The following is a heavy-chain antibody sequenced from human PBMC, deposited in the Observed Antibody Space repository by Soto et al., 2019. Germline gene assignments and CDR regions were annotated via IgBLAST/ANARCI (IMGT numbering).Heavy chain of an antibody. Sequence: GGSLRLSCAASGFTFSSYAMSWVRQAPGKGLEWVSAISGSGGSTYYADSVKGRFTISRDNSKNTLYLQMNSLRAEDTAVYYCAKLIGSSSSAGLAFDNWGQGTMVTVS. D-gene: IGHD6-6*01. CDR1: GFTFSSYA. CDR3: AKLIGSSSSAGLAFDN. V-gene: IGHV3-23*01. J-gene: IGHJ3*02. CDR2: ISGSGGST.